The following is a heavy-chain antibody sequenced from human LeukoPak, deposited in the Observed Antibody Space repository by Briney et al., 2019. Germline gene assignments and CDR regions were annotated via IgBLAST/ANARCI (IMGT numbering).Heavy chain of an antibody. CDR3: AKDKRTTVTCQFDY. CDR2: ISGSGGST. J-gene: IGHJ4*02. V-gene: IGHV3-23*01. D-gene: IGHD4-11*01. Sequence: GGSLRLSCAASGFTFSSYAMSWVRQAPGKGLEWVSAISGSGGSTYYADSVKGRFTVSRDNSKNTPYLQMNSLRAEDTAVYYCAKDKRTTVTCQFDYWGQGTLVTVSS. CDR1: GFTFSSYA.